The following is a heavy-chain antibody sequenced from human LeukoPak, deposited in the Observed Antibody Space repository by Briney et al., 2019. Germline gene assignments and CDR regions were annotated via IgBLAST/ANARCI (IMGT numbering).Heavy chain of an antibody. D-gene: IGHD5-18*01. J-gene: IGHJ4*02. V-gene: IGHV4-59*01. Sequence: SETLSLTCTVSGGSISSYYWSWIRQPPGKGLEWIGYIYYSGSTNYNPSLKSRVTMSVDTSKNQFSLKLSSVTAADTAVYYCAREGYSYGSYFDYWGQGTLVTVSS. CDR1: GGSISSYY. CDR3: AREGYSYGSYFDY. CDR2: IYYSGST.